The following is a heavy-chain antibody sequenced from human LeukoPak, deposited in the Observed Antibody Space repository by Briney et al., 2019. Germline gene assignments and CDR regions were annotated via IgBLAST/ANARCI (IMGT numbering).Heavy chain of an antibody. J-gene: IGHJ5*02. V-gene: IGHV3-23*01. CDR1: GFTFSSYA. D-gene: IGHD3-10*02. CDR3: AKEDYVSLDP. Sequence: GGPLRLSCVGSGFTFSSYAIRWVRQAPGKGLEWVSTLSGGGATANNADSVKGRFTISRDNSKNTVYLQMNSLRAEDTAVYYCAKEDYVSLDPWGQGTLVTVSA. CDR2: LSGGGATA.